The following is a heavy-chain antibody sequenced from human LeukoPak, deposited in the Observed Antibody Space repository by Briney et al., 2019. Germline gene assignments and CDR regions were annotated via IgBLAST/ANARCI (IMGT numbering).Heavy chain of an antibody. Sequence: GGSLRLSCVASGFPFMNYAMAWVRQAPGKGLQWVSSISGSGDDTYFADSVRGRFSISRDNSKTTLFLQMSSLRAADTAIYYCAKVGSYYFGAGRLTVPYYFDTWGQGSLVTVSS. CDR2: ISGSGDDT. D-gene: IGHD3-10*01. CDR3: AKVGSYYFGAGRLTVPYYFDT. J-gene: IGHJ4*02. V-gene: IGHV3-23*01. CDR1: GFPFMNYA.